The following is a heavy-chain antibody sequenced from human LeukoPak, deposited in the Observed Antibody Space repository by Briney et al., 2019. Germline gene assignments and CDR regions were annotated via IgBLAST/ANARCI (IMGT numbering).Heavy chain of an antibody. CDR3: AQSGNFDWFDY. V-gene: IGHV3-23*01. CDR1: GFSFSTYA. Sequence: GGSLRLSCAASGFSFSTYAMSWVRQAPGEGLEWVSAISSRGGDTYYADSVKGRFTISRDNSNNTLYLQMNSLRAEDTAVYYCAQSGNFDWFDYWGQGTLVTVSS. J-gene: IGHJ4*02. D-gene: IGHD3-9*01. CDR2: ISSRGGDT.